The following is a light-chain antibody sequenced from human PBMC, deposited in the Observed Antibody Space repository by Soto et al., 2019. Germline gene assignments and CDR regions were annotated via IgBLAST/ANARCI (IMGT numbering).Light chain of an antibody. J-gene: IGKJ1*01. Sequence: IQLTQSTSSLSASVGDRVTITCRASQSISSWLAWYQQKPGKAPKLLIYKASSLESGVPSRFSGSGSGTYFTLTISSLQPEDFATYYCQQTDGFPRTFGQGTKVDIK. CDR1: QSISSW. CDR3: QQTDGFPRT. CDR2: KAS. V-gene: IGKV1-5*03.